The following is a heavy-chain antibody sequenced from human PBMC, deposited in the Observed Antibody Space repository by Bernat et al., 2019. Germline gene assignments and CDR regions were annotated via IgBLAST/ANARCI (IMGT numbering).Heavy chain of an antibody. V-gene: IGHV4-31*01. D-gene: IGHD4-17*01. Sequence: QVQLQESGPGLVKPSQTLSLTCTVSGGSISSGGYYWSWIRQHPGKGLEWIGYIYYSGSTYYNPSLKSLVTISVDTSKNQFSLKLSSVTAADTAVDYCERTPAGDYACWFDPWGQGTLVTVSS. CDR2: IYYSGST. CDR1: GGSISSGGYY. J-gene: IGHJ5*02. CDR3: ERTPAGDYACWFDP.